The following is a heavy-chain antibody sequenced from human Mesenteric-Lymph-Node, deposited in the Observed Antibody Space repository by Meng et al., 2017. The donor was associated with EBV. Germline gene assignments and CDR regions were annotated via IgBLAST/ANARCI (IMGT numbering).Heavy chain of an antibody. Sequence: QLAESVWVLVQPGGSLRLSCAASGFTFNIYWMDWVRQPPGKGLVWVSRINSDGSMTNYADSVKGRFTISRDNAKNTLYLQMNSLRAEDTAVYYCARDLGSGGYGPLWGQGSLVTVSS. V-gene: IGHV3-74*01. CDR3: ARDLGSGGYGPL. J-gene: IGHJ4*02. CDR1: GFTFNIYW. CDR2: INSDGSMT. D-gene: IGHD6-19*01.